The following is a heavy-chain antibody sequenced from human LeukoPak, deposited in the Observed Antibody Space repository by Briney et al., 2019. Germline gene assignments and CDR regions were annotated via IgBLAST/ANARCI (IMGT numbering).Heavy chain of an antibody. J-gene: IGHJ3*02. V-gene: IGHV3-21*01. D-gene: IGHD6-6*01. CDR1: GFTFSSYS. CDR2: ISSSSSYI. Sequence: GGSLSLSCAASGFTFSSYSMNWVRQAPGKGLEWVSSISSSSSYIYYADSVKGRFTISRDNAKNSLYLQMNSLIAEDTAVYYCAREQYSSSVIDAFDIWGQGTMVTVSS. CDR3: AREQYSSSVIDAFDI.